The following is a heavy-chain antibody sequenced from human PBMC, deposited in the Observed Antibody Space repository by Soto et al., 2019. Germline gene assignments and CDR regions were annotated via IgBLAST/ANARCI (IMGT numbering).Heavy chain of an antibody. CDR3: ARGRVVVAATFLPNWFDP. CDR1: GYTFTGYY. V-gene: IGHV1-2*02. J-gene: IGHJ5*02. CDR2: INPNSGGT. D-gene: IGHD2-15*01. Sequence: ASVKVSCKASGYTFTGYYMHWVRQAPGQGLEWMGWINPNSGGTNYAQKFQGRVTMTRDTSISTAYMELSRLRSDDTAVYYCARGRVVVAATFLPNWFDPWGQGTLVT.